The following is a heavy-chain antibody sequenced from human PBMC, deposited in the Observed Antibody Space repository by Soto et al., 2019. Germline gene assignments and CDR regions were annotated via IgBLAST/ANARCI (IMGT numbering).Heavy chain of an antibody. CDR1: GGSISNFY. CDR2: IYYSGSS. Sequence: TLSLTCTVSGGSISNFYWSWIRQFPEKGLEWIGYIYYSGSSNYNPSLKSRVSISVDTSKNQFSLKLRSVTAADTAVYYCARATYYSDTGGSPPLDYWGQGTLVTVSS. CDR3: ARATYYSDTGGSPPLDY. V-gene: IGHV4-30-4*08. D-gene: IGHD3-22*01. J-gene: IGHJ4*02.